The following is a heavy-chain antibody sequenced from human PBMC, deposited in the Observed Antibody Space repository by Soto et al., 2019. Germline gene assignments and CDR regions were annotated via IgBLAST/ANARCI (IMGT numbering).Heavy chain of an antibody. D-gene: IGHD3-10*01. J-gene: IGHJ4*02. Sequence: ASVKVSCKSSGYPFTSYAIHWVRQAPGQRLEWMGWINAGNGNTKYSQKFQGRVTITRDTSASTAYMELSSLRSEDTAVYYCARGHYGSGSYFAFWGQGILVSVSS. CDR1: GYPFTSYA. CDR3: ARGHYGSGSYFAF. CDR2: INAGNGNT. V-gene: IGHV1-3*01.